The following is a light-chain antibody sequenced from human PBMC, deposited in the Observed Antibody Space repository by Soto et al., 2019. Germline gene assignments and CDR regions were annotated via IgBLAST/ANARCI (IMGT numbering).Light chain of an antibody. CDR3: HQYYGYPDT. CDR1: QNINTW. Sequence: DIQMTQSPSTLSASIGDRITITCRASQNINTWLAWYQQKPGRAPKVLIYDASSLESGVPSRISGSGSGTEIILTLSSLEIDDFATYYCHQYYGYPDTFGQGTKLEIK. V-gene: IGKV1-5*01. J-gene: IGKJ2*01. CDR2: DAS.